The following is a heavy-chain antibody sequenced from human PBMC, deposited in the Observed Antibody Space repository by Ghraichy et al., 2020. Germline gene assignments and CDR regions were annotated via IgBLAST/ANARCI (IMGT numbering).Heavy chain of an antibody. CDR2: ISAYNGNT. CDR3: ARDPYSSGWYGGGYYYYYYMDV. V-gene: IGHV1-18*01. D-gene: IGHD6-19*01. Sequence: ASVKVSCKASGYTFTSYGISWVRQAPGQGLEWMGWISAYNGNTNYAQKLQGRVTMTTDTSTSTAYMELRSLRSDDTAVYYCARDPYSSGWYGGGYYYYYYMDVWGKEXTVXVSS. J-gene: IGHJ6*03. CDR1: GYTFTSYG.